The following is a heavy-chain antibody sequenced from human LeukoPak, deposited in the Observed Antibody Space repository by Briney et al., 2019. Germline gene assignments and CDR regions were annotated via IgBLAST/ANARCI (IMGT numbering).Heavy chain of an antibody. V-gene: IGHV3-23*01. CDR1: AFTFSNYA. Sequence: GGSLRLSCAASAFTFSNYAMSWVRQAPGKGVEWVSAITGSGVSTYYADSVKGRFTIPRDNSKHTLYLQMNSLRAEDTAIYYCAKGLRSYYSGMDVWGQGTTVTVSS. CDR3: AKGLRSYYSGMDV. CDR2: ITGSGVST. J-gene: IGHJ6*02.